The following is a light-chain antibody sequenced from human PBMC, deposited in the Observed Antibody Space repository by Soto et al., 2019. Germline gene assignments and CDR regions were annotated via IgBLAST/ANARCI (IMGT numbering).Light chain of an antibody. J-gene: IGKJ3*01. CDR2: GAS. CDR3: QQYNNWPRGFT. V-gene: IGKV3-15*01. Sequence: EIVMTQSPATLSVSPGERATLSCRASQSVSSNLAWYQQKPGQAPRLLIYGASTRATGIPARFGGSGSGTEFTLTVSSLQSEDFAVYYGQQYNNWPRGFTFGPGTKVDSK. CDR1: QSVSSN.